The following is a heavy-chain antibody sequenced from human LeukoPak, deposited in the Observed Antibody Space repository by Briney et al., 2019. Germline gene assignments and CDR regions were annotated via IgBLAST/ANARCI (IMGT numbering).Heavy chain of an antibody. D-gene: IGHD3-10*01. CDR3: AKVAYGSGNYYFDY. Sequence: GGSLRLSCAASGFTFSSYGMSWVRQAPGKGLEWVSAISGSGGSTYYADSVKGRFTISRDNSKNTLYLQTNSLRAEDTAVYYCAKVAYGSGNYYFDYWGQGTLVTVSS. V-gene: IGHV3-23*01. CDR1: GFTFSSYG. J-gene: IGHJ4*02. CDR2: ISGSGGST.